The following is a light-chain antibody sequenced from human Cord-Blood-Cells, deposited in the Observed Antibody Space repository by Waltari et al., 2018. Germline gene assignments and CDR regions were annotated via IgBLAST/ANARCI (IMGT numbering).Light chain of an antibody. CDR3: NSRDSSGNHVV. Sequence: SSELTQDPAVSVALGQTVRITCQGDSLRSYYASWYQQKPGQAPVLVIYGKNNRPSGIPDRFSGSSAGNTASLTIAGGQAEDEAYYYCNSRDSSGNHVVFGGGTKLTVL. CDR1: SLRSYY. V-gene: IGLV3-19*01. J-gene: IGLJ2*01. CDR2: GKN.